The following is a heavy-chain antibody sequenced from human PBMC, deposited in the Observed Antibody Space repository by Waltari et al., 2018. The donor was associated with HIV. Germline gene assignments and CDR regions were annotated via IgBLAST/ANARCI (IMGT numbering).Heavy chain of an antibody. CDR2: IQPTGPQT. V-gene: IGHV5-51*01. CDR3: LRPAAIAAAGRAFVI. D-gene: IGHD6-13*01. J-gene: IGHJ3*02. CDR1: GYSFTSYW. Sequence: EVQLVQSGAEVKKLGESLKISCKGSGYSFTSYWIGGVRQMPGKGLEWMGIIQPTGPQTRHSPSFHAQLTLSAHKSTSTASLQWRSLMASAPAIYYCLRPAAIAAAGRAFVIWGQGTMLVVS.